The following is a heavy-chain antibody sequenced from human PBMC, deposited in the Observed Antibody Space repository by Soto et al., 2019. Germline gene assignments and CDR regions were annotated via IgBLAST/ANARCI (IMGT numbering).Heavy chain of an antibody. CDR1: GGTFSRYT. V-gene: IGHV1-69*08. Sequence: QVQLVQSGAEVKKPGSSVKVSCKASGGTFSRYTISWVRQAPGQGLEWMGRIIPILGIANYAQKFQGRVTITADKSTSTAYMELSSLRYEDTAVYYCARENNLGPHYYMHVWGKGTTVTVSS. J-gene: IGHJ6*03. CDR3: ARENNLGPHYYMHV. D-gene: IGHD7-27*01. CDR2: IIPILGIA.